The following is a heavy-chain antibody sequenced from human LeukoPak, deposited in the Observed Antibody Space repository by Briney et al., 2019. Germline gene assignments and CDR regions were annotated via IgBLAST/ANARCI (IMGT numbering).Heavy chain of an antibody. V-gene: IGHV1-2*02. CDR2: INPNSGGT. CDR3: AILGGVRGTKRAFDI. J-gene: IGHJ3*02. D-gene: IGHD3-10*01. CDR1: GYTFTGYY. Sequence: ASVKVSCKASGYTFTGYYMHWVRQAPGQGLEWMGWINPNSGGTNYAQKFQGRVTMTRDTSISTACMELSRLRSDDTAVYYCAILGGVRGTKRAFDIWGQGTMVTVSS.